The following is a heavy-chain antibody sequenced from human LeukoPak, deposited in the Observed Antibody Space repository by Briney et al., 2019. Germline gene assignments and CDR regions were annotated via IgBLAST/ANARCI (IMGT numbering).Heavy chain of an antibody. CDR2: INAYNGNT. J-gene: IGHJ4*02. Sequence: ASEKVSYQPSGYSFTDYGISWVRQAPREGFEWMGWINAYNGNTNYAQNLQGRVNMHKDTSTSTAYMERRSLSSDHTAVCYCASNYGSHWGQGTLVTVSS. CDR3: ASNYGSH. CDR1: GYSFTDYG. V-gene: IGHV1-18*04. D-gene: IGHD4-17*01.